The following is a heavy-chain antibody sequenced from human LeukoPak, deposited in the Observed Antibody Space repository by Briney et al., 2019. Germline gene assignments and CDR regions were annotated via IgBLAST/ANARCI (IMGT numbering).Heavy chain of an antibody. CDR1: GFTFSSYG. J-gene: IGHJ2*01. D-gene: IGHD6-19*01. CDR2: ISYDGSNK. Sequence: PGRSLRPSCAASGFTFSSYGMHWVRQAPGKGLEWVAIISYDGSNKYYADSVQGRFTISRDNSKNTLYLQMNSLRAEDTAVYYCAKDLGGGSGCYDLWGRGTLVTVSS. V-gene: IGHV3-30*18. CDR3: AKDLGGGSGCYDL.